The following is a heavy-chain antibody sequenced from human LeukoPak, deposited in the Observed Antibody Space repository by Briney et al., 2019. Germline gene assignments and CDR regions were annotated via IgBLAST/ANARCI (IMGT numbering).Heavy chain of an antibody. J-gene: IGHJ1*01. CDR2: ISYDGSNK. V-gene: IGHV3-30*04. CDR3: ARNQNWFGELLITEYFQH. D-gene: IGHD3-10*01. CDR1: GFTFSSYA. Sequence: GGSLRLYCAASGFTFSSYAMHWVRQAPGKGLEWVAVISYDGSNKYYADSVKGRFTISRDNSKNTLYLQMNSLRAEDTAVYYCARNQNWFGELLITEYFQHWGQGTLVTVSS.